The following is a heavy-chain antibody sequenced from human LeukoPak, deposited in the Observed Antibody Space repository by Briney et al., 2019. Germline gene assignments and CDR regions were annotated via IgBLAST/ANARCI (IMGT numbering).Heavy chain of an antibody. J-gene: IGHJ4*02. CDR3: ARDGGWNFDY. CDR1: GFTLSSYT. V-gene: IGHV3-30-3*01. CDR2: ILYDGSNK. Sequence: PGRSLRLSCAASGFTLSSYTMHWVSQAPGKGLEWVAVILYDGSNKYYADSVKGRFTISRDNSKNTLYLQMNSLGAEDTAVYHCARDGGWNFDYWGQGTLVTVSS. D-gene: IGHD3-16*01.